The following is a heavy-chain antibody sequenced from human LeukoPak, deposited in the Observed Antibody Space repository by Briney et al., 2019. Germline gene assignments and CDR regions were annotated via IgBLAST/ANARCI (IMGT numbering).Heavy chain of an antibody. CDR2: INHSGST. D-gene: IGHD6-6*01. CDR1: GGSFSGYY. V-gene: IGHV4-34*01. J-gene: IGHJ4*02. Sequence: PSETLSLTCAVYGGSFSGYYWSWIRQPPGKGLEWIGEINHSGSTNYNPSLKSRVTISVDTSKNQFSLKLSSVTAADTAVYYCARAGQLGFRRHNYFDYWGQGTLVTVSS. CDR3: ARAGQLGFRRHNYFDY.